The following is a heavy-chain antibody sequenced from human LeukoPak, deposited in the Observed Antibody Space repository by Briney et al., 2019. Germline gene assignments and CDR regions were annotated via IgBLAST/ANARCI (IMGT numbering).Heavy chain of an antibody. CDR1: GGSISNNNW. J-gene: IGHJ5*02. V-gene: IGHV4-4*02. CDR3: AREGWFCSSTSCRWFDP. D-gene: IGHD2-2*01. Sequence: SETLSLTCAVSGGSISNNNWWSWVRQPPGKGLEWIGEIYHSGSTNYNPSLKSRVTISVDKSKNQFSLKLSSVTAADTAVHYCAREGWFCSSTSCRWFDPWGQGTLVTVSS. CDR2: IYHSGST.